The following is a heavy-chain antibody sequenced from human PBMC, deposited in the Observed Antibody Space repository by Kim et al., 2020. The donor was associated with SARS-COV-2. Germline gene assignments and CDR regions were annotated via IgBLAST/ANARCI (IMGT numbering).Heavy chain of an antibody. CDR2: MNPNSGNT. V-gene: IGHV1-8*01. CDR3: ARALRYFDWVGLYYFDY. Sequence: ASVKVSCKASGYTFTSYDINWVRQATGQGLEWMGWMNPNSGNTGYAQKFQGRVTMTRNTSISTAYMELSSLRSEDTAVYYCARALRYFDWVGLYYFDYWGQGTLVTVSS. J-gene: IGHJ4*02. CDR1: GYTFTSYD. D-gene: IGHD3-9*01.